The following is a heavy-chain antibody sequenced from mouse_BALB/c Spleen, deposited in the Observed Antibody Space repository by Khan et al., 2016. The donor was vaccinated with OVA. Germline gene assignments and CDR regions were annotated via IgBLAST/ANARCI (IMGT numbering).Heavy chain of an antibody. Sequence: EVQLQESGPGLVKPSQSLSLTCTVTGYSITSDYAWNWIRQFPGNQLEWMGYISYSGNTQYNPSLKSRISITRDTSKNQFFLQLNSVTTEDTATYYCARIYGGDFDYWGQGTTLTVSS. CDR2: ISYSGNT. V-gene: IGHV3-2*02. CDR1: GYSITSDYA. D-gene: IGHD1-1*01. J-gene: IGHJ2*01. CDR3: ARIYGGDFDY.